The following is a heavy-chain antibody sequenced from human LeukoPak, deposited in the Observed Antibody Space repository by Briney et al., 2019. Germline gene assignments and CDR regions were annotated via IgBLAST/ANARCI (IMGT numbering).Heavy chain of an antibody. V-gene: IGHV3-30*04. Sequence: TGGSLRLSCAASGFTFSSYAMHWVRQAPGKGLEWVAFMSSDGSNKYYADSVKGRFSISRDNSKNTLYLQMNSLRPEDTAVYYCAKGSGWEVSYYYYYMDVWGKGTTVTISS. D-gene: IGHD1-26*01. CDR3: AKGSGWEVSYYYYYMDV. CDR1: GFTFSSYA. CDR2: MSSDGSNK. J-gene: IGHJ6*03.